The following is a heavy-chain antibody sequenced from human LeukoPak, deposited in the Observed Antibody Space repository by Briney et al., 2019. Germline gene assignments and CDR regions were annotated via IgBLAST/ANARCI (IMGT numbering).Heavy chain of an antibody. CDR2: ITGSSSFI. V-gene: IGHV3-21*01. Sequence: GGSLRLSCAASGFSFSTYTMNWVRQAPGKGLEWVSSITGSSSFIKYADSLKGRFIISRDNAKNSPYLQMNSLSAEDTSIYYCAREPPPQYYSDWSFFDSWGLGTLVTVSS. CDR3: AREPPPQYYSDWSFFDS. J-gene: IGHJ4*02. CDR1: GFSFSTYT. D-gene: IGHD3-10*01.